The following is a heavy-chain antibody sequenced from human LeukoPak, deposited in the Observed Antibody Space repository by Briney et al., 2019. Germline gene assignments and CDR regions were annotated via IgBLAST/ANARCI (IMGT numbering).Heavy chain of an antibody. CDR2: INHSGST. V-gene: IGHV4-34*01. CDR3: AGSQLYYFDY. Sequence: SETLSLTCAVYGGSFSGYYWSWIRQPPGKGLEWIGEINHSGSTNYNPSLKSRVTISVDTSKNQFSLKLSSVTAADTAVYYCAGSQLYYFDYWGQGTLVTVSS. D-gene: IGHD1-1*01. CDR1: GGSFSGYY. J-gene: IGHJ4*02.